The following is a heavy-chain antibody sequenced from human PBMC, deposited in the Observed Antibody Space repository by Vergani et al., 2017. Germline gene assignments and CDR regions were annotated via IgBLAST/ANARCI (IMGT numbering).Heavy chain of an antibody. CDR2: IIPIFGTA. CDR1: GGTFSSYA. CDR3: ARDRRDGSGSYCFN. D-gene: IGHD3-10*01. Sequence: QVQLVQSGAEVKKPGSSVKVSCKASGGTFSSYAIGWVRQAPGQGLEWMGGIIPIFGTANYAQKFQGRVTITADESTSTAYMELSSLRSEDTAVYYCARDRRDGSGSYCFNWGQGTLVTVSS. J-gene: IGHJ4*02. V-gene: IGHV1-69*01.